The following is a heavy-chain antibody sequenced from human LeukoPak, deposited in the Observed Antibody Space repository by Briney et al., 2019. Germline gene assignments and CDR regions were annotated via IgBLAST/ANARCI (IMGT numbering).Heavy chain of an antibody. D-gene: IGHD6-19*01. J-gene: IGHJ6*02. CDR2: ISGDGGDT. CDR3: VRDRLPGGIAVAGTDDGMDV. CDR1: GFTFDDSA. V-gene: IGHV3-43*02. Sequence: GGSLRLPCAASGFTFDDSAMHWVRQAPGKGLDWVCLISGDGGDTFYADSVKGRFTISRDNSKNSLYLQMNSLRNEDTAFYYCVRDRLPGGIAVAGTDDGMDVWGQGTTVTVSS.